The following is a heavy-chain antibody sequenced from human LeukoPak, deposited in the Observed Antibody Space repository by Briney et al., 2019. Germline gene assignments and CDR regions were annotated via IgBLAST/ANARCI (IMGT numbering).Heavy chain of an antibody. CDR2: ISYDGSNK. V-gene: IGHV3-30-3*01. D-gene: IGHD3-3*01. CDR1: GFTFSSYA. Sequence: PGGSLRLSCAASGFTFSSYAMHWVRQAPGKGLEWVAVISYDGSNKYYADSVKGRFTISRDNSKNTLYLQMNSLRGEDTAVFYCASTKRTIFGVVTHFDYWGQGTLVTVSS. J-gene: IGHJ4*02. CDR3: ASTKRTIFGVVTHFDY.